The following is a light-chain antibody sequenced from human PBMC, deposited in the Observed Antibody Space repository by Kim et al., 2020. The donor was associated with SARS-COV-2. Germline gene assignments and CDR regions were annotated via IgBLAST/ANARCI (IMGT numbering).Light chain of an antibody. CDR1: SLRSYY. CDR2: GKN. CDR3: NSWDSSGNHWV. V-gene: IGLV3-19*02. J-gene: IGLJ3*02. Sequence: SSELTQDPAVSVALGQTVRITCQGDSLRSYYASWYQQKPGQAPVRVIYGKNNRPSGIPDRFSGSSSGNTASLTITGAQAEDEADYYCNSWDSSGNHWVFGGG.